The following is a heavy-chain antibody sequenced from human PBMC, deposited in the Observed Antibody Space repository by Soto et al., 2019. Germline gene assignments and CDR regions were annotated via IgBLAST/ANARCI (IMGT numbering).Heavy chain of an antibody. Sequence: QVPLVESGGGVVQPGRSLRLSCAASGFIFSDYAMHWVRQAPGKGLEWVAVISYGGDNKYYADSVRGRFAISRDNLKNTVDLQMNSLNPEDTAVYHCAKARHSTSWYGLEADFWGQGTLVTVSS. D-gene: IGHD6-13*01. CDR3: AKARHSTSWYGLEADF. J-gene: IGHJ4*02. V-gene: IGHV3-30*09. CDR2: ISYGGDNK. CDR1: GFIFSDYA.